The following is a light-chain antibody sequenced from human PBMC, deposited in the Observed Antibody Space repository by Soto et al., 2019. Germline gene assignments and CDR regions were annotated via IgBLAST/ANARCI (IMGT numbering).Light chain of an antibody. CDR2: NNN. Sequence: QSVLTQPPSASGTLGQRVTISCSGGSSNIGTNAVNWYQQLPGTAPKLLIYNNNQRPSGVPARFSGSKSGTSASLAISGLQSEDESDYYCAAWDDSLNGYVFGTGTKLTVL. CDR1: SSNIGTNA. CDR3: AAWDDSLNGYV. V-gene: IGLV1-44*01. J-gene: IGLJ1*01.